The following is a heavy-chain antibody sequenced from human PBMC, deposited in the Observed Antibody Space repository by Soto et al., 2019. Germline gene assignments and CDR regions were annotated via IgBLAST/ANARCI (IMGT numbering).Heavy chain of an antibody. V-gene: IGHV3-21*06. Sequence: EVQLVESGGGLVKPGGSLKLSCAASGFAFSTYSMSWVRQAPGKGLEWVSSISGSGNYTHYADFLRGRFTISRDNAKTSLFLQMYSLRAEDTAVYYCAREGINNYNEFYFDSWGQGTVVTVSS. D-gene: IGHD4-4*01. J-gene: IGHJ4*02. CDR2: ISGSGNYT. CDR1: GFAFSTYS. CDR3: AREGINNYNEFYFDS.